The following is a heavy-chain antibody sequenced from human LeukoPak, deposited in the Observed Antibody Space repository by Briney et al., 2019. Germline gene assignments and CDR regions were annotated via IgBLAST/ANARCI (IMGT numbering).Heavy chain of an antibody. D-gene: IGHD2-21*02. CDR1: GYTFTSYG. CDR2: ISAYNGNT. Sequence: ASVTVSCKASGYTFTSYGISWVRQAPGQGLEWMGWISAYNGNTNYAQKLQGRVTMTTDTSTSTAYMELRSLRSDDTAVYYCARDRGHIVVVTAITFDIWGQGTMVTVSS. V-gene: IGHV1-18*01. J-gene: IGHJ3*02. CDR3: ARDRGHIVVVTAITFDI.